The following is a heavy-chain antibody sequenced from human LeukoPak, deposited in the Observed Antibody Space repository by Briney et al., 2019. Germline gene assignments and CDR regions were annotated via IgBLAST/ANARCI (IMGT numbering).Heavy chain of an antibody. D-gene: IGHD6-19*01. V-gene: IGHV4-34*01. CDR1: GGSFSGYY. J-gene: IGHJ5*02. CDR2: INQSGIT. Sequence: SETLSLTCAVYGGSFSGYYWSWIRQPPGKGLEWIGEINQSGITNYNPSLKSRVTISEDTSKNQFSLRLSSVTAADTAVYYCARHGSSGWYGNWFDPWGQGTLVTVSS. CDR3: ARHGSSGWYGNWFDP.